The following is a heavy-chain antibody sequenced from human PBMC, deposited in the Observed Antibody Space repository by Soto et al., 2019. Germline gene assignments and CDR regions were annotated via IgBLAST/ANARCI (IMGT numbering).Heavy chain of an antibody. V-gene: IGHV3-30*14. D-gene: IGHD3-22*01. J-gene: IGHJ1*01. CDR2: ISVDGGST. CDR1: GFTFSTYV. CDR3: AREDESSGHAGTFKH. Sequence: QAQLVESGGGVVQPGRSLRLSCIASGFTFSTYVMHWVRQAPGEGLEWVAGISVDGGSTHYTDSVKGRFTISRDNAKNTVYLQMDSLTVEETTVYYCAREDESSGHAGTFKHWGQGTLVTVSS.